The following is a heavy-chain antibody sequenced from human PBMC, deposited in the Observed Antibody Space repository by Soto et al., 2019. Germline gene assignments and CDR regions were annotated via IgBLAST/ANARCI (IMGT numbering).Heavy chain of an antibody. D-gene: IGHD5-12*01. CDR2: ISAYNGNT. Sequence: QVQLVQSGAEVKKPGASVKVSCKASGYTFTSYGISWVRQAPGQGLEWMGWISAYNGNTNYAQKLQGRVTMTTDTSQSTAFLKIRSMRSDDTSVYYWTRYNGYDSDNWVEVTLVTVSS. J-gene: IGHJ4*02. CDR1: GYTFTSYG. V-gene: IGHV1-18*01. CDR3: TRYNGYDSDN.